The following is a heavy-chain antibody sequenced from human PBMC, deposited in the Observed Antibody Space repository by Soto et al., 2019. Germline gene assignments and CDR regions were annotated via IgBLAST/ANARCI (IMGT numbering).Heavy chain of an antibody. J-gene: IGHJ6*03. CDR1: GGSVSSGSYY. D-gene: IGHD2-15*01. V-gene: IGHV4-61*01. Sequence: SETLSLTCTVSGGSVSSGSYYWSWIRQPPGKGLEWIGYIYHSGSTNYNPSLKSRVTISVDTSKNQFSLKLSSVTAADTAVYYCARRRGYCSGGSCYSQYYYYYYMDVWGKGTTVTVSS. CDR2: IYHSGST. CDR3: ARRRGYCSGGSCYSQYYYYYYMDV.